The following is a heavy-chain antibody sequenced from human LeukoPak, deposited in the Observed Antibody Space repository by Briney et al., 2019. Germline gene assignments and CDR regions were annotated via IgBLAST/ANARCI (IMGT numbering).Heavy chain of an antibody. D-gene: IGHD4-17*01. Sequence: GESLKISCKGSGYSFTSYWIGWVRQMPGKGLEWLGIIYPGDSDTRYSPSFQGQVTISAGKSVSTAYLQWSSLKASDTAMYYCARHLYGDYSYYFDYWGQGTLVTVSS. CDR1: GYSFTSYW. J-gene: IGHJ4*02. CDR3: ARHLYGDYSYYFDY. V-gene: IGHV5-51*01. CDR2: IYPGDSDT.